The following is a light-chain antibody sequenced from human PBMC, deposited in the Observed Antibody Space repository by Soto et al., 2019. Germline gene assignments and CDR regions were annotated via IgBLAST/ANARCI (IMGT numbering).Light chain of an antibody. V-gene: IGKV3-20*01. Sequence: EIVLTQSSGTLSLSPGERATLSCRASQSVSSTYLAWYQQKPGQAPRLLIYGASSRATDIPDRFSGSGSGTDFTLTISSLDPEDFAVYFCQQYGSSPFTFGPGTKVDIK. J-gene: IGKJ3*01. CDR2: GAS. CDR3: QQYGSSPFT. CDR1: QSVSSTY.